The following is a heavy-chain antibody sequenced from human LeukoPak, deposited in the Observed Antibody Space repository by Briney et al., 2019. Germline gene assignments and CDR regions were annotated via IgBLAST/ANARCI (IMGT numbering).Heavy chain of an antibody. Sequence: AGGSLRLSCAASGFTFSSYWMSWVRQAPGKGLEWVANIKQDGSEKYYVDSVKGRFTISRDNAKNSLYLQMNSLRAEDTAVYYCARVMVVTTSPLFDYWGQGTLVTVSS. CDR1: GFTFSSYW. V-gene: IGHV3-7*01. CDR2: IKQDGSEK. D-gene: IGHD4/OR15-4a*01. CDR3: ARVMVVTTSPLFDY. J-gene: IGHJ4*02.